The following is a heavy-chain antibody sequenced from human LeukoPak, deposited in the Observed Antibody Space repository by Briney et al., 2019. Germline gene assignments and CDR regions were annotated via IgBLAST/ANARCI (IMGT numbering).Heavy chain of an antibody. CDR3: ARWLTT. CDR2: TYYRSRWYK. CDR1: GDSVSNNSAS. J-gene: IGHJ5*02. V-gene: IGHV6-1*01. D-gene: IGHD3-9*01. Sequence: SQTLSLTCVISGDSVSNNSASWNWNRQSPSRGLEWLGRTYYRSRWYKDYAVSVKSRITINPDTSKNQFSLQLNSVTPEDTAVYYCARWLTTWGQGTLVTVSS.